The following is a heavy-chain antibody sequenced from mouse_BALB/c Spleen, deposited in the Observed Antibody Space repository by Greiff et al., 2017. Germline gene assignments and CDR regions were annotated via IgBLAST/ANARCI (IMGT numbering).Heavy chain of an antibody. V-gene: IGHV14-4*02. D-gene: IGHD1-1*01. CDR2: IDPENGDT. Sequence: VQLQQSGAELVRSGASVKLSCTASGFNIKDYYMHWVKQRPEQGLEWIGWIDPENGDTEYAPKFQGKATMTADTSSNTAYLQLSSLTSEDTAVYYCKGDGSSYRWYFDVWGAGTTVTVSS. CDR1: GFNIKDYY. J-gene: IGHJ1*01. CDR3: KGDGSSYRWYFDV.